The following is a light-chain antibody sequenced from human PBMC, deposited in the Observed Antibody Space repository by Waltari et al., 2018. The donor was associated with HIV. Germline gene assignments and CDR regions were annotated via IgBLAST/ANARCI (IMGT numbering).Light chain of an antibody. CDR1: QTITNY. CDR2: SIS. Sequence: QMTQSPSSLSAFVGDTVTITCRTIQTITNYLNWYQQKPGEAPTLLIYSISTLQSGVPSRIRGSGSGTNFTLTINNLQPEDIATYFCQQSYTTLPYTFGQGTKVEVK. V-gene: IGKV1-39*01. J-gene: IGKJ2*01. CDR3: QQSYTTLPYT.